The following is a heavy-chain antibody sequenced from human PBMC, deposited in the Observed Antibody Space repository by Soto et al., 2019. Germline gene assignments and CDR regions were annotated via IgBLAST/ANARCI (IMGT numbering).Heavy chain of an antibody. J-gene: IGHJ6*03. CDR3: ARGFGSFYYMDV. V-gene: IGHV3-13*01. D-gene: IGHD3-10*01. CDR1: GFTLSSYD. Sequence: SLRLSCAASGFTLSSYDMHWVRQAPGRGLEWVSVIGTAGDTSYRGSVKGRFTISREKANNSLYLQMNSLLAGDTAVYYCARGFGSFYYMDVWGKGTTVTVSS. CDR2: IGTAGDT.